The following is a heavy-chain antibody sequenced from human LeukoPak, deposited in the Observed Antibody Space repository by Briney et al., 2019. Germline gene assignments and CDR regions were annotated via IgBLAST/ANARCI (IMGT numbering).Heavy chain of an antibody. CDR2: INPNSGGT. CDR3: ARAGRSWYQLLEY. D-gene: IGHD2-2*01. J-gene: IGHJ4*02. CDR1: GYTFTSYY. Sequence: ASVKVSCKASGYTFTSYYMHWVRQAPGQGLEWMGWINPNSGGTNYAQKFQGRVTMTRDTSISTAYMELSRLRSDDTAVYYCARAGRSWYQLLEYWGQGTLVTVSS. V-gene: IGHV1-2*02.